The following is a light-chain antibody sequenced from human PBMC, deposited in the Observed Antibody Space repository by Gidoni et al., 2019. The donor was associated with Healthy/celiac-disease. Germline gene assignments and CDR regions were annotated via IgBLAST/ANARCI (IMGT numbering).Light chain of an antibody. Sequence: IVLTQSPGTLSLSPGKRATLSCRASQSVSSSYLAWYQQKPGQAPRLLIYGASSRATGIPDRFSGSGSGTDFTLTISRLEPEDFAVYYCQQYGSSPWITFGQGTRLEIK. CDR1: QSVSSSY. CDR3: QQYGSSPWIT. V-gene: IGKV3-20*01. CDR2: GAS. J-gene: IGKJ5*01.